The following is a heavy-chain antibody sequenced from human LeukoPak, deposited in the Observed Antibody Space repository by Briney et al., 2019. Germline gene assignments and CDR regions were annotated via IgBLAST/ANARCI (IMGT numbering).Heavy chain of an antibody. CDR3: ARGAEMAIDY. Sequence: PSETLSLTCAVYGGSFSGYYWSWIRQPPGKGLEWIGEINHSGSTNYNPSLKSRVSISVDTSKNQFSLKLSSVTAADTAVYYCARGAEMAIDYWGQGTLVTVSS. CDR1: GGSFSGYY. V-gene: IGHV4-34*01. J-gene: IGHJ4*02. D-gene: IGHD5-12*01. CDR2: INHSGST.